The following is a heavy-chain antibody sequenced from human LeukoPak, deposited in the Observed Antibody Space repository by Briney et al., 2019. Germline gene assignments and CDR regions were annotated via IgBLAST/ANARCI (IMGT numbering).Heavy chain of an antibody. CDR1: AGSISSYY. CDR3: ARVAAAAGIINWFDP. CDR2: IYYSGST. Sequence: PSETLSLTCTVSAGSISSYYWSWIRQPPGKGLEWIGYIYYSGSTNYNPSLKSRVTISVDTSKNQFSLKLSSVTAADTAVYYCARVAAAAGIINWFDPWGQGTLVTVSS. J-gene: IGHJ5*02. V-gene: IGHV4-59*01. D-gene: IGHD6-13*01.